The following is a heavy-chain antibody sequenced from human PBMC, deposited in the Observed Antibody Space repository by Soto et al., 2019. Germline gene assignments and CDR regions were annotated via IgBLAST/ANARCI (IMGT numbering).Heavy chain of an antibody. D-gene: IGHD4-4*01. V-gene: IGHV3-30*18. CDR2: ISHDGSNK. Sequence: GGSLRLSCAASGFTFSRYGMHWVRQAPGKGLEWVVVISHDGSNKYYADSVKGRFTISRDNSKNTLFLHMNSLRAEDTAVYYCAKVSTVTTYHWFDPWGQGTLVTVSS. CDR1: GFTFSRYG. CDR3: AKVSTVTTYHWFDP. J-gene: IGHJ5*02.